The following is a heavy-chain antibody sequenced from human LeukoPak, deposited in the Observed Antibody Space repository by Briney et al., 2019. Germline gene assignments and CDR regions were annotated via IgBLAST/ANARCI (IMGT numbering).Heavy chain of an antibody. D-gene: IGHD2-21*01. CDR3: ARDHIRSFDY. Sequence: GGSLRLSCAASGFTFSSYEMNWVRQAPGKGLEWVSYISSSGSTIYYADSVKGRFTISRDNAKNSLHLQMNSLRAEDTAVYYCARDHIRSFDYWGQGTLVTVSS. J-gene: IGHJ4*02. V-gene: IGHV3-48*03. CDR2: ISSSGSTI. CDR1: GFTFSSYE.